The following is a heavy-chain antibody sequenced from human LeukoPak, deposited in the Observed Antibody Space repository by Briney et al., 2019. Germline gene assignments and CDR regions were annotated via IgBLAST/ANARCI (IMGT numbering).Heavy chain of an antibody. CDR1: GGSISNSNSY. J-gene: IGHJ4*02. CDR2: IYYSGNT. Sequence: SETLSLTCTVSGGSISNSNSYWAWIRQPPGKGLEWIGTIYYSGNTYYNSSLKSRITMSIDTSKNHFSLKLTSVTAADTAVYYCARRISSSSYNFDYWGQGTLVTVSS. D-gene: IGHD1-26*01. V-gene: IGHV4-39*07. CDR3: ARRISSSSYNFDY.